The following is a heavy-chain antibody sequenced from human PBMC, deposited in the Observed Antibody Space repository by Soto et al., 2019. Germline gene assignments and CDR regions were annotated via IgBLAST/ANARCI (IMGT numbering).Heavy chain of an antibody. CDR1: GGTFSSYA. CDR3: ARVRGRWLQYPDAFDI. J-gene: IGHJ3*02. Sequence: SVKVSCKASGGTFSSYAISWVRQAPGQGLEWMGGIIPIFGTANYAQKFQGRVTITADESTSTAYMELSSLGSEDTAVYYCARVRGRWLQYPDAFDIWGQGTMVTVSS. CDR2: IIPIFGTA. V-gene: IGHV1-69*13. D-gene: IGHD3-10*01.